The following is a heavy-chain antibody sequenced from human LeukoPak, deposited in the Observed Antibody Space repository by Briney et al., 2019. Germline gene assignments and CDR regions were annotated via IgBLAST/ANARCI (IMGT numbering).Heavy chain of an antibody. CDR1: GYSFTSYW. CDR3: ARGDRASSSWYGEYYFDY. V-gene: IGHV5-51*01. D-gene: IGHD3-10*01. J-gene: IGHJ4*02. Sequence: GESLKISCKGSGYSFTSYWIGWVRQMPGKGLEWMGIIYPGDSDTRYSPSFQGQVTISADKSISTAYLQWSSLKASDTAMYYCARGDRASSSWYGEYYFDYWGQGTLVTVSS. CDR2: IYPGDSDT.